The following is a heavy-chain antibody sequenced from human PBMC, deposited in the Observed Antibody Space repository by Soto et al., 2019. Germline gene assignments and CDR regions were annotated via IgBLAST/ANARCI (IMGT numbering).Heavy chain of an antibody. CDR1: GGSISSGTW. V-gene: IGHV4-4*02. CDR2: IYHSGSP. D-gene: IGHD2-2*01. Sequence: QVQLQESGPGLVKPSGTLSLTCAVSGGSISSGTWWSWVRQPPGRGLEWIGEIYHSGSPNYNPSLKSRVKMSVDKSKNLFSLRLSSVTAADSALYYCARRVPAAPNWFDPWGQGTLVTVSS. CDR3: ARRVPAAPNWFDP. J-gene: IGHJ5*02.